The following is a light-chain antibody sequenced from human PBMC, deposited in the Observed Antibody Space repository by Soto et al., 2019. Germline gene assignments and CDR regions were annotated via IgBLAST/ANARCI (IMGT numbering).Light chain of an antibody. V-gene: IGLV2-23*01. J-gene: IGLJ2*01. Sequence: QSALTQPASVSGSPGQSITISCTGTSSDVGGYNLVSWYQQYPGKAPKLMIYEGTKRPSGVSNRFSGSKSGNTASLTISGLQAEDEADYYCCSYAGDPTSVVFGGGTKLTVL. CDR1: SSDVGGYNL. CDR3: CSYAGDPTSVV. CDR2: EGT.